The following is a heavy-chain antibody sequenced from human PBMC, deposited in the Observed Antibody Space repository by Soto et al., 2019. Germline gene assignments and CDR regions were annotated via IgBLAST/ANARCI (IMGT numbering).Heavy chain of an antibody. D-gene: IGHD5-12*01. J-gene: IGHJ4*02. CDR1: GFTFSSYG. CDR2: IWYDGSNK. V-gene: IGHV3-33*01. CDR3: AREGKDIVATIRPYYFDY. Sequence: QVQLVESGGGVVQPGRSLRLSCAASGFTFSSYGMHWVRQAPGKGLEWVAVIWYDGSNKYYADSVKGRFTISRDNSKNTLYLQTNSLRAEHTAVYYCAREGKDIVATIRPYYFDYWGQGTLVTGSS.